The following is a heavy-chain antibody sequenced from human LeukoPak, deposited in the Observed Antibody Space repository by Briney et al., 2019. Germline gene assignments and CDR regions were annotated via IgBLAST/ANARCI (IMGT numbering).Heavy chain of an antibody. V-gene: IGHV3-21*01. CDR1: GFAFSSYS. Sequence: GGSLRLSCAASGFAFSSYSMNWVRQAPGKGLEWVSSISSSSTYISPADSVKGRFTISRDNSKNTLYLQMNSLREEDTAVYYCARDFSGRYCIDYWGQGTLVTVSS. J-gene: IGHJ4*02. CDR2: ISSSSTYI. D-gene: IGHD2-15*01. CDR3: ARDFSGRYCIDY.